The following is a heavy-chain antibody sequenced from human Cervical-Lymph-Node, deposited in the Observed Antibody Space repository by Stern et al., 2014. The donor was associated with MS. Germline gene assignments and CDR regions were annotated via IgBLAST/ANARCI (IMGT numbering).Heavy chain of an antibody. CDR1: GDTFASYP. D-gene: IGHD4-17*01. CDR2: CNPTDGRT. Sequence: VQLVDSGAEVKKPGASVKVSCKASGDTFASYPIHWLRQAPGQGPVWMGICNPTDGRTTYAQTFQGRVTMTRDTSTRTVYMELSSLKPEDTAMYFCANPLPYANWGQGTRVTVSS. V-gene: IGHV1-46*03. J-gene: IGHJ1*01. CDR3: ANPLPYAN.